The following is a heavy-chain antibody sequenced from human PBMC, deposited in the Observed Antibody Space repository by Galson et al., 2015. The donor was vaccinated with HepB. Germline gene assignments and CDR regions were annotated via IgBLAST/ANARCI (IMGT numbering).Heavy chain of an antibody. CDR2: VYYSDSGNT. Sequence: SETLSLTCTVSVGSMNSYYWSWIRQTPGKGLKGLEWIGYVYYSDSGNTNYNPSLKSRVTISVDTSKNQFSLNLNSMTAADTAVYYCARGGTMMQIWGQGTMVTVSS. CDR3: ARGGTMMQI. J-gene: IGHJ3*02. CDR1: VGSMNSYY. V-gene: IGHV4-59*01. D-gene: IGHD3-22*01.